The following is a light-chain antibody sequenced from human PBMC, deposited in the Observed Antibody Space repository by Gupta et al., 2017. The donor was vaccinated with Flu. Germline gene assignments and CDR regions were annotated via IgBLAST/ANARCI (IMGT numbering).Light chain of an antibody. CDR2: RDT. J-gene: IGLJ2*01. CDR3: QVGESTTEGMV. CDR1: TIGSKN. V-gene: IGLV3-9*01. Sequence: SSALTQALSVSVALGPTAKITCGGNTIGSKNVHWYQQKPGQAPVLVMYRDTNRPSGIPERFSGSNSGNTATLTINRAQAGDEADYYCQVGESTTEGMVFGGGTKLTVL.